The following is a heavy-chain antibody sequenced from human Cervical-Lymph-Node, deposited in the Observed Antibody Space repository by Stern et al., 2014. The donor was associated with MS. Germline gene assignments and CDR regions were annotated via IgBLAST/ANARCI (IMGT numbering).Heavy chain of an antibody. CDR2: IIRPVRPT. V-gene: IGHV1-69*01. Sequence: VQLVQSGDDVKTPGSSVRVSCKASGDFSWLRQAPGQGLEYMGGIIRPVRPTHYTQRFQGRLTITADESTNTTYMELSSLGSDDTAVEYGARGAGDNWFDPWGQGTLVSVSS. CDR3: ARGAGDNWFDP. D-gene: IGHD3-10*01. CDR1: GD. J-gene: IGHJ5*02.